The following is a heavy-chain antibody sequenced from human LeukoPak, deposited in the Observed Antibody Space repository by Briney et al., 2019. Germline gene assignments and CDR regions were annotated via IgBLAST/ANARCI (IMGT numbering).Heavy chain of an antibody. V-gene: IGHV3-33*01. D-gene: IGHD6-19*01. CDR2: IWYDGSNK. CDR3: ARDRMAVADPFDY. Sequence: GGSLRLSCAASGFTFSSYGMHWVRQAPGKGLGWVAVIWYDGSNKYYADSVKGRFTISRDNSKNTLYLQMNSLRAEDTAVYYCARDRMAVADPFDYWGQGTLVTVSS. CDR1: GFTFSSYG. J-gene: IGHJ4*02.